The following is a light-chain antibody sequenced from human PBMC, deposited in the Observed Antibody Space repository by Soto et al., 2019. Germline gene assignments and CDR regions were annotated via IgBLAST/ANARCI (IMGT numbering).Light chain of an antibody. CDR2: AAS. Sequence: DIQMTQSPSSLSASVGDRVTITCRASQGIGNDLGWYQQKPGKAPKRLIFAASSLQSAVPARFSGSGSGTEFTLTISSLQPDDFATYYCLQHNSYPLTFGQGTKVDIK. CDR3: LQHNSYPLT. CDR1: QGIGND. J-gene: IGKJ1*01. V-gene: IGKV1-17*01.